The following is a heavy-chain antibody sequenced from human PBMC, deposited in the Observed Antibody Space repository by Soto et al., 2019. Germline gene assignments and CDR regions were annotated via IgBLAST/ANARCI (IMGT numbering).Heavy chain of an antibody. CDR2: ISGSGGST. CDR3: AKLSRRIYGWFDP. D-gene: IGHD3-16*01. V-gene: IGHV3-23*04. J-gene: IGHJ5*02. CDR1: GFTFSSYA. Sequence: VQLVESGGGVVQPGRSLRLSCAASGFTFSSYAMHWVRQAPGKGLEWVSAISGSGGSTYYADSVKGRFTISRDNSKNTLYLQMNSLRAEDTAVYYCAKLSRRIYGWFDPWGQGTLVTVSS.